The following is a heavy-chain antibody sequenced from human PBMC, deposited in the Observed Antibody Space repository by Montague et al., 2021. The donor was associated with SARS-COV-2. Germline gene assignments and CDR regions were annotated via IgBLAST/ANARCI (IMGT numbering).Heavy chain of an antibody. CDR2: IDHTGST. CDR3: ARRVSSSWHGLDY. CDR1: GGSFSGYY. D-gene: IGHD2-15*01. Sequence: SETLSLTCAVYGGSFSGYYWTWIRQPPRKGLEWIGEIDHTGSTNYNPSLKSRVTISVDTSKNQFSLKLSSVTAADTAVYYCARRVSSSWHGLDYWGQGTMVTVSS. J-gene: IGHJ4*02. V-gene: IGHV4-34*01.